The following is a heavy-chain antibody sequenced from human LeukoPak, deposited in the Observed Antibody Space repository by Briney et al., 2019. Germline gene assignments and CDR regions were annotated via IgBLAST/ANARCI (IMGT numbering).Heavy chain of an antibody. Sequence: GGSLRLSCAASGFTFSSYGMHWVRQAPGKGLEWVAFIRYDGSNKYYADSVKVRFTISRDNSKNTLYLQMNSPRAEDTAVYYCAKDPTQGSSSWSKYFDYWGQGTLVTVSS. J-gene: IGHJ4*02. D-gene: IGHD6-13*01. V-gene: IGHV3-30*02. CDR1: GFTFSSYG. CDR2: IRYDGSNK. CDR3: AKDPTQGSSSWSKYFDY.